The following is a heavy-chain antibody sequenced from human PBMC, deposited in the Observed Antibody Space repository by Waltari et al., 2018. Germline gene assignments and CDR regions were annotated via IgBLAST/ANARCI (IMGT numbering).Heavy chain of an antibody. Sequence: QLQLQQSGPGLVKPSAPLSLTCTVSGGSISSSSYYWGWLRQPTGKGLEWIGSIYYSGSSYYNPSLKSRVTISVDTSKNQFSLKLSSVTAADTAVYYCARLGKNYDFWSGAQRYYFDYWGQGTLVTVSS. CDR3: ARLGKNYDFWSGAQRYYFDY. CDR1: GGSISSSSYY. CDR2: IYYSGSS. D-gene: IGHD3-3*01. J-gene: IGHJ4*02. V-gene: IGHV4-39*01.